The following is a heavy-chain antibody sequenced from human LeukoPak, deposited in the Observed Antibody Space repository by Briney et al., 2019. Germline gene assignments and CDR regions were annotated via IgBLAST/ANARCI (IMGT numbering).Heavy chain of an antibody. V-gene: IGHV4-4*02. Sequence: SGTLSLTCAVSGGSISSNNWWSWVRQPPGKGLEWIGEIYHSGGTNYNPSLKSRLTISVDNSKNQFSLKLSSVTAADTAVYYCARLMNAFDIWGQGTMVTVSS. CDR2: IYHSGGT. CDR3: ARLMNAFDI. J-gene: IGHJ3*02. CDR1: GGSISSNNW. D-gene: IGHD2-8*01.